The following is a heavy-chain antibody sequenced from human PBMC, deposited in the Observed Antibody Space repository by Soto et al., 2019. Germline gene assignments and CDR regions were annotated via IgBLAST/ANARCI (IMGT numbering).Heavy chain of an antibody. CDR2: INHSGST. Sequence: PSETLSLTCAVYGGSFSGYYWSWIRQPPGKGLEWIGEINHSGSTNYNPSLKSRVTISVDTSKNQFSLKLSSVTAADTAVYYCATVEMATIKGFDYWGQGTLVTVSS. D-gene: IGHD5-12*01. CDR3: ATVEMATIKGFDY. CDR1: GGSFSGYY. V-gene: IGHV4-34*01. J-gene: IGHJ4*02.